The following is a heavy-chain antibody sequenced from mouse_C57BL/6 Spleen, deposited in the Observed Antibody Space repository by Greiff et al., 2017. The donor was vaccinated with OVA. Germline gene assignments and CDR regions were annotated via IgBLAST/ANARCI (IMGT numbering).Heavy chain of an antibody. CDR2: IDPSDSET. CDR3: ARLDSNYPMDY. D-gene: IGHD2-5*01. Sequence: QVQLKQPGAELVRPGSSVKLSCKASGYTFTSYWMHWVKQRPIQGLEWIGNIDPSDSETHYNQKFKDKATLTVDKSSSTAYMQLSSLTSEDSAVYYCARLDSNYPMDYWGQGTSVTVSS. J-gene: IGHJ4*01. V-gene: IGHV1-52*01. CDR1: GYTFTSYW.